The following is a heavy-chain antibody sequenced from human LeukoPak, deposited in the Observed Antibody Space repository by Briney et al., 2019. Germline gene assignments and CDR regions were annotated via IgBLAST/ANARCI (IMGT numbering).Heavy chain of an antibody. D-gene: IGHD1-26*01. J-gene: IGHJ6*02. CDR2: IYYSGST. Sequence: SETLSLTCTVSGGSISSYYWSWIWQPPGKGLEWIGYIYYSGSTNYNPSLKSRVTISVDTSKSQFSLKLSSVTAADTAVYYCARRSATRDYYGMDVWGQGTTVTVSS. CDR1: GGSISSYY. CDR3: ARRSATRDYYGMDV. V-gene: IGHV4-59*08.